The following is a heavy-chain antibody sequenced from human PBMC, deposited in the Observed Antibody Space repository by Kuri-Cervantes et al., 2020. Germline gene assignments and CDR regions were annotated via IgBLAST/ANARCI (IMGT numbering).Heavy chain of an antibody. CDR1: GFTFSSYA. V-gene: IGHV3-23*01. CDR3: ARDGQTKTEQWLAYYYYYGMDV. CDR2: ISGSGGST. D-gene: IGHD6-19*01. J-gene: IGHJ6*02. Sequence: GESLKISCAASGFTFSSYAMSWVRQAPGKGLEWVSAISGSGGSTYYADSVKGRFTISRDNSKNTLYLQMNSLRAEETAVYYCARDGQTKTEQWLAYYYYYGMDVWGQGTTVTVSS.